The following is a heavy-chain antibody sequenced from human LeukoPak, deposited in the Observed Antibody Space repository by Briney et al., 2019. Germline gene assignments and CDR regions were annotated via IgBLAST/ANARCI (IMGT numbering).Heavy chain of an antibody. D-gene: IGHD2-15*01. Sequence: GGSLRLSCAASGFTFSSYGMHWVRQAPGKGLEWVAVIWFDGSNKYYADSVKGRFTISRDNSKNTLYLQMNSLRAEDTAVYYCARDLRWSHYWYFDLWGRGTLVTVSS. CDR2: IWFDGSNK. V-gene: IGHV3-33*01. CDR3: ARDLRWSHYWYFDL. J-gene: IGHJ2*01. CDR1: GFTFSSYG.